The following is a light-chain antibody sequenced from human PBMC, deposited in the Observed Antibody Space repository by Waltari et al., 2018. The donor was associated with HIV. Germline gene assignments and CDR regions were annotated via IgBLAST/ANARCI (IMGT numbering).Light chain of an antibody. V-gene: IGKV4-1*01. CDR1: QRVLKSANEKNY. CDR2: WAS. J-gene: IGKJ3*01. CDR3: QQYYTTPLFT. Sequence: DIVMTQSPDSLAVSLGEGATINCKSSQRVLKSANEKNYLAGYQQKPGQPPKLLIYWASYRESGVPDRFSGSGSGTDFTLTISSLQAEDVAVYYCQQYYTTPLFTFGPGTRVDIK.